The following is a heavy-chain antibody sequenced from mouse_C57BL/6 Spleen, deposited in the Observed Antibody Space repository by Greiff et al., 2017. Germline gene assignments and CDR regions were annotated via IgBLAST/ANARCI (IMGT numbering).Heavy chain of an antibody. V-gene: IGHV1-26*01. Sequence: EVQLQQSGPELVKPGASVKISCKASGYTFTDYYMNWVKQSHGKSLEWIGDINPNNGGTSYNQKFKGKATLTVDKSSSTAYMELRSLTSEDSAVYYCARGGSSYRWYFDVWGTGTTVTVSS. CDR3: ARGGSSYRWYFDV. CDR2: INPNNGGT. CDR1: GYTFTDYY. J-gene: IGHJ1*03. D-gene: IGHD1-1*01.